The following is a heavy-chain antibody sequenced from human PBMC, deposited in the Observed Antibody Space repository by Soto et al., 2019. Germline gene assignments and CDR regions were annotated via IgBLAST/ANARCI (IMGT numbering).Heavy chain of an antibody. V-gene: IGHV3-21*01. CDR1: GFAFNNYG. CDR2: ISKSDYT. Sequence: GGSLRLSCTVSGFAFNNYGINWVRQAPGKGLEWVSSISKSDYTYYSDSVKGRFTISRDNAKNTLYLQMNSLRAEDTAVYYCAKEILEYCSGGSCYYFDYWGQGTLVTVSS. J-gene: IGHJ4*02. CDR3: AKEILEYCSGGSCYYFDY. D-gene: IGHD2-15*01.